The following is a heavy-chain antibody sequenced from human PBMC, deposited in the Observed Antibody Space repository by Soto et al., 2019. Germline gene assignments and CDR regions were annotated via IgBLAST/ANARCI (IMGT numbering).Heavy chain of an antibody. J-gene: IGHJ4*02. Sequence: PSETLSLTCTVSGGSISSGGYYWSWIRQHPGKGLEWIGYIYYSGSTYYNPSLKSRVTISVDTSKNQFPLKLSSVTAADTAVYYCARDDSSGYLGAFDYWGQGTLVTVSS. D-gene: IGHD3-22*01. CDR1: GGSISSGGYY. CDR2: IYYSGST. CDR3: ARDDSSGYLGAFDY. V-gene: IGHV4-31*03.